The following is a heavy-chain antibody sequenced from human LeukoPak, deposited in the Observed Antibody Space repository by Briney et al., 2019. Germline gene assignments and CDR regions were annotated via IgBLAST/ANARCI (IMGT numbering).Heavy chain of an antibody. CDR3: AGGEEYYYYYMDV. CDR2: IYYSGST. Sequence: SETLSLTCTVSGGSISSSSYYWGWIRQPPGKGLEWIGSIYYSGSTYYNSSLKSRVTISVDTSKNQFSLKLSSVTAADTAVYYCAGGEEYYYYYMDVWGKGTTVTISS. V-gene: IGHV4-39*01. J-gene: IGHJ6*03. CDR1: GGSISSSSYY. D-gene: IGHD2-21*01.